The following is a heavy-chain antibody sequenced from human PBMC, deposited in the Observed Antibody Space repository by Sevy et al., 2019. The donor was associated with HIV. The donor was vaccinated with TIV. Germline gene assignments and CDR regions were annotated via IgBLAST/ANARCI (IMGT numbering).Heavy chain of an antibody. D-gene: IGHD4-4*01. CDR2: IYTSGST. Sequence: SETLSLTCTVSGGSISSYYWSWIRQPAGKGLEWIGRIYTSGSTNYNPSLKSRVTMSVDTSKNQFSLKLSSVTAADTAVYYCAREGNYSNFRHAFDIWGQGTMVTVSS. V-gene: IGHV4-4*07. J-gene: IGHJ3*02. CDR1: GGSISSYY. CDR3: AREGNYSNFRHAFDI.